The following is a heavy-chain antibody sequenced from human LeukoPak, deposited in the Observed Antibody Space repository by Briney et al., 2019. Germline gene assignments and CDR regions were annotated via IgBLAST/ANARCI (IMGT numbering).Heavy chain of an antibody. CDR1: GFTVSSNY. D-gene: IGHD3-22*01. J-gene: IGHJ4*02. CDR2: IYSGGST. Sequence: GGSLRLSCAASGFTVSSNYMSWVRQAPGKGLEWVSVIYSGGSTYYADSVKGRFTISRDNSKNTLYLQMNSLRAEDTAVYYCARGLYYDSSGYYPFDYWGQGTLVTVSS. CDR3: ARGLYYDSSGYYPFDY. V-gene: IGHV3-66*01.